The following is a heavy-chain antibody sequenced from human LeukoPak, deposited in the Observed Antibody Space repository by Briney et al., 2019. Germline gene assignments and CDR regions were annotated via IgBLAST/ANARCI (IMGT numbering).Heavy chain of an antibody. CDR2: VYNSGST. D-gene: IGHD5-18*01. J-gene: IGHJ4*02. CDR1: DGSFSGYY. V-gene: IGHV4-59*01. CDR3: ARGYSYPEY. Sequence: SETLSLTCAVYDGSFSGYYWSWIRQPPGKGLEWIGYVYNSGSTTYNPSLKSRVTMSLDTSKNHFSLKLTSVTAADTAVYYCARGYSYPEYWGQGTLVTVSS.